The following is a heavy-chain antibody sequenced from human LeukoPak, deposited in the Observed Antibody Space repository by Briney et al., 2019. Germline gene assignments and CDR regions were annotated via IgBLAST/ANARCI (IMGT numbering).Heavy chain of an antibody. CDR2: IIGSVGST. CDR3: AKDRPGAAAGTILPYWYFDL. D-gene: IGHD6-13*01. CDR1: GYSFSSYA. Sequence: PGGALRLSSAPSGYSFSSYAMCAGRHAPGEGVGWGSAIIGSVGSTYYADSVKGRFTISRDNSKNTLYLQMNSLRAEDTAVYYCAKDRPGAAAGTILPYWYFDLWGRGTLVTVSS. V-gene: IGHV3-23*01. J-gene: IGHJ2*01.